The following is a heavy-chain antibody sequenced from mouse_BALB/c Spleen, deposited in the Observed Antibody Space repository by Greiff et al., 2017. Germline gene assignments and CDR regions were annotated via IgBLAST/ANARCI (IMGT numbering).Heavy chain of an antibody. V-gene: IGHV3-6*02. J-gene: IGHJ3*01. D-gene: IGHD2-3*01. CDR2: ISYDGSN. CDR1: GYSITSGYY. Sequence: EVKLQESGPGLVKPSQSLSLTCSVTGYSITSGYYWNWIRQFPGNKLEWMGYISYDGSNNYNPSLKNRISITRDTSKNQFFLKLNSVTTEDTATYYCARGIYDGYSWFAYWGQGTLVTVSA. CDR3: ARGIYDGYSWFAY.